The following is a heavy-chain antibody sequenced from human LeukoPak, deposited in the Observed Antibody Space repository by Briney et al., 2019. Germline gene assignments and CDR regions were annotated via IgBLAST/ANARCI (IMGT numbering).Heavy chain of an antibody. CDR2: INWNGGST. D-gene: IGHD3-9*01. Sequence: GGSLRLSCAASGFIFDDYGMSWVRQAPGKGLEWVSGINWNGGSTGYADSVKGRFTISRDNAKNSLYLQMNSLRAEDTALYYCARDGPFYDILTGFGYYYYIDVWGKGTTVTVSS. J-gene: IGHJ6*03. CDR3: ARDGPFYDILTGFGYYYYIDV. CDR1: GFIFDDYG. V-gene: IGHV3-20*04.